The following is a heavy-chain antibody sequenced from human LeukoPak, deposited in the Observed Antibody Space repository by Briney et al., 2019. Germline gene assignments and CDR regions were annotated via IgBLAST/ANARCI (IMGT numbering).Heavy chain of an antibody. CDR1: GFTFSTYT. J-gene: IGHJ4*02. CDR3: AREDGIVGATSAFDY. Sequence: PGGSLRLSCAASGFTFSTYTMNWVRQAPGKGLEWVSSINGRGNYIYYADSVKGRFTISRDNAKNSLYLQMNSLRAEDTAVYYCAREDGIVGATSAFDYWGQGTLVTVSS. CDR2: INGRGNYI. D-gene: IGHD1-26*01. V-gene: IGHV3-21*01.